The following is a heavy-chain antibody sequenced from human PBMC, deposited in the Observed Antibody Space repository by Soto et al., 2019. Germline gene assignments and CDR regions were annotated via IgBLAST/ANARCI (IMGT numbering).Heavy chain of an antibody. CDR1: GFTFSSYW. V-gene: IGHV3-7*03. D-gene: IGHD3-10*01. Sequence: GGSLRLSCAASGFTFSSYWMSWVRQAPGKGLEWVANIKQDGSEKYYVDSVKGRFTISRDNAKNSLYLQMNSLRAEDTAVYYCARVSGSGSYYHTLDDWRQRTHVTVFS. J-gene: IGHJ4*02. CDR2: IKQDGSEK. CDR3: ARVSGSGSYYHTLDD.